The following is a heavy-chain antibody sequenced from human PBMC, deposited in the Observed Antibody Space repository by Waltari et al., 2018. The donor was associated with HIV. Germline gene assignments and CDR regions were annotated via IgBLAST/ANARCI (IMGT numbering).Heavy chain of an antibody. CDR1: GFPFRTAW. J-gene: IGHJ6*02. Sequence: EVQLVASGGGLVKPGGSLRLSCAASGFPFRTAWMSWVGQAPGKGLEWVGRIKSKTDCGTTDYASPVKGRFTISRDDSKNTLYLQMNSLKTEDTAVYYCTTGRAGGMDVWGQGTTVTVSS. CDR2: IKSKTDCGTT. V-gene: IGHV3-15*01. D-gene: IGHD6-13*01. CDR3: TTGRAGGMDV.